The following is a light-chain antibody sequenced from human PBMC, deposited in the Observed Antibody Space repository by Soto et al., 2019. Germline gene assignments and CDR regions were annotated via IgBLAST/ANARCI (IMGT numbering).Light chain of an antibody. Sequence: EIVMTQSPATLSVSPGERATLSCRASRNINRKLAWYQQKPGQAPRLLISGASTRATGIPASFSGRGSGTEFTLTISGLQSEDFAVYHCQQYYDYPPLIFGGGTKVEIK. CDR1: RNINRK. CDR2: GAS. V-gene: IGKV3-15*01. CDR3: QQYYDYPPLI. J-gene: IGKJ4*01.